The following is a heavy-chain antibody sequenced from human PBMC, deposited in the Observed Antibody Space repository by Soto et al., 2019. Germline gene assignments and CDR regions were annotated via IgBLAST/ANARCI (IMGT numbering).Heavy chain of an antibody. CDR3: ASGRPYCSSTSWYHAYYYYYMDV. V-gene: IGHV1-69*02. CDR2: IIPLLGIA. CDR1: GGTFSSYT. D-gene: IGHD2-2*01. J-gene: IGHJ6*03. Sequence: QVQLVQSGAEVKKPGSSVKVSCKASGGTFSSYTISWVRQAPGQGLEWMGRIIPLLGIANYAPKFQGRVTITADKSTSTAYRELSSPRSDDTAVYYCASGRPYCSSTSWYHAYYYYYMDVWGKGRTVTVAS.